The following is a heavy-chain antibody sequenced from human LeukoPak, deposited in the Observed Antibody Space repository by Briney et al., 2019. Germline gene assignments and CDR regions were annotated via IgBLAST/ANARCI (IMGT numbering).Heavy chain of an antibody. CDR3: ARGPGDFWSGPLLYGMDV. CDR1: GGSISSYY. CDR2: IYYSGST. Sequence: SETLSLTCTVSGGSISSYYWSWIRQPPGKGLEWIGYIYYSGSTNYNPSLKSRVTISVDTSKNQFSLKLCSVTAADTAVYYCARGPGDFWSGPLLYGMDVWGQGITVTVSS. J-gene: IGHJ6*02. V-gene: IGHV4-59*01. D-gene: IGHD3-3*01.